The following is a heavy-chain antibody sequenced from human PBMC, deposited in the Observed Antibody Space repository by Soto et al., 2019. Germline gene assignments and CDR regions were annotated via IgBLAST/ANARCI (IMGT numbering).Heavy chain of an antibody. CDR3: AQDRAGNWGGDFDC. CDR2: ISASAIST. V-gene: IGHV3-23*01. D-gene: IGHD6-19*01. CDR1: GFTFSSYA. Sequence: EVQLLESGGGLVQPGGSLRLSCAASGFTFSSYAMSWVRQAPGKGLEWVSAISASAISTYYADSVKGRFTISRDNSKNTLYQQMNSLRAEDTAVYYCAQDRAGNWGGDFDCWGQGTLVTVSS. J-gene: IGHJ4*02.